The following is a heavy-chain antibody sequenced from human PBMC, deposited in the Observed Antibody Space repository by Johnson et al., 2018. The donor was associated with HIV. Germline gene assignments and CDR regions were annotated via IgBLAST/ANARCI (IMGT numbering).Heavy chain of an antibody. V-gene: IGHV3-15*01. D-gene: IGHD3-22*01. CDR2: IKSKTDGGTI. J-gene: IGHJ3*02. Sequence: VQLVESGGGLVKPGGSLRLSCAASGFTFNNAWMSWVRQAPGKGLEWVGRIKSKTDGGTIDYAAPVKGRFTISRDDSKNTLYVQMNSLKTEDTAVYYCATDRGYYDSSGYSRVFDIWGQGTMVTVSS. CDR1: GFTFNNAW. CDR3: ATDRGYYDSSGYSRVFDI.